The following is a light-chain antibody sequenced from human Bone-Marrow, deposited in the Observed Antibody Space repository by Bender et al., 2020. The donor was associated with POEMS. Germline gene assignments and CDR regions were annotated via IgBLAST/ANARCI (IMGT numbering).Light chain of an antibody. Sequence: HSALTQPPSASGSPGQSVTISCTGTSSDIGGYFYVSWYQERPGKAPKLLIYEVDQRPSGVPDRFSGSKSGDRASLTVSGLQAEDEGVYYCSSYAGRNPVIFGGGTKLTVL. J-gene: IGLJ2*01. CDR1: SSDIGGYFY. CDR2: EVD. V-gene: IGLV2-8*01. CDR3: SSYAGRNPVI.